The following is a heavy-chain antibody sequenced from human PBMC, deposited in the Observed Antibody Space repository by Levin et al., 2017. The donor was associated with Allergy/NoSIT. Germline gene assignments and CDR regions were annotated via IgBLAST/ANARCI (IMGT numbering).Heavy chain of an antibody. J-gene: IGHJ4*02. Sequence: GESLKISCAASGFTFDHYAMSWVRQAPGKGLEWVSAISGRDDRTFYADSVKGRFPISRDNSKNTLYLQMNSLRVDDTAVYYCAKWITEVVTLYSSNHNDKWGQGTLVTVSS. CDR1: GFTFDHYA. CDR2: ISGRDDRT. CDR3: AKWITEVVTLYSSNHNDK. V-gene: IGHV3-23*01. D-gene: IGHD6-13*01.